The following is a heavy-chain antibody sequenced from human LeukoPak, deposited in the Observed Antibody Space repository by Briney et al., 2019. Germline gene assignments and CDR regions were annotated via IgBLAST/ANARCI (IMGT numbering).Heavy chain of an antibody. V-gene: IGHV5-10-1*01. CDR3: ARHYYNDNTLLDF. Sequence: GESLKISCKGSGYSFTTYWISWVRQMPGEGPEWMGRIHPSDSDTNYSPSFQVHVTFSTDKSISTAYLQWTSLKASDTAIYFCARHYYNDNTLLDFWGQGTLVTVSS. CDR1: GYSFTTYW. CDR2: IHPSDSDT. J-gene: IGHJ4*02. D-gene: IGHD3-22*01.